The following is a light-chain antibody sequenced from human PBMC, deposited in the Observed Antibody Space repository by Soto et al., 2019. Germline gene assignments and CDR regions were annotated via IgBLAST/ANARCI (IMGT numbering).Light chain of an antibody. CDR1: QSVNSR. J-gene: IGKJ1*01. CDR2: KAS. CDR3: QQYDGYPWT. Sequence: DIQMTQSPSTLSASIGDTVNINCRASQSVNSRLAWYQQRPGKTPRILIYKASSLEREVPSRFSGSGSGTEYTLTIRNLEPDDFATYYCQQYDGYPWTFDQGTEVEVK. V-gene: IGKV1-5*03.